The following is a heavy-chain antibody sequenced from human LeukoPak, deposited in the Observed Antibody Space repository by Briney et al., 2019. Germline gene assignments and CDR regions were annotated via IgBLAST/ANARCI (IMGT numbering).Heavy chain of an antibody. V-gene: IGHV1-69*05. J-gene: IGHJ6*03. Sequence: SVKVSCKASGGTFGSYAISWVRQAPGQGLEWMGGIIPIFGTANYAQKFQGRVTITTDESTSTAYMELSSLRSEDTAVYYCARVALLGVVVVAASSPSNYYMDVWGKGTTVTVSS. CDR1: GGTFGSYA. CDR3: ARVALLGVVVVAASSPSNYYMDV. D-gene: IGHD2-15*01. CDR2: IIPIFGTA.